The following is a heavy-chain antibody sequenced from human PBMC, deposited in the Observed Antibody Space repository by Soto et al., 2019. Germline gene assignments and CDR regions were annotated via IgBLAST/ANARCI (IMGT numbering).Heavy chain of an antibody. D-gene: IGHD3-9*01. CDR2: IYSGGST. J-gene: IGHJ6*04. Sequence: GGSLRLSCAASGFTVSSNYMSWVRQAPGKGLEWVSVIYSGGSTYCADSVKGRFTISRDNSKNTLYLQMNSLRAEDTAVYYCARDRWYYDILTGMDVWGKGTTVTVSS. V-gene: IGHV3-66*01. CDR3: ARDRWYYDILTGMDV. CDR1: GFTVSSNY.